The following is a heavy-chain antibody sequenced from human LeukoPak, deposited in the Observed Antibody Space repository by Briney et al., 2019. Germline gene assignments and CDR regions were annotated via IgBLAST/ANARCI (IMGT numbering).Heavy chain of an antibody. CDR2: ISSTGSTI. Sequence: GGSLRLSCAASGFTFSDFYMSWIRQAPGKGLEWVSYISSTGSTIYYADSVKGRFTISRDNAKNSLYLQMNSLRAEDTAVYYCARSVLSITSDAFDIWGQGTMVTVSS. V-gene: IGHV3-11*04. J-gene: IGHJ3*02. CDR1: GFTFSDFY. D-gene: IGHD2-2*01. CDR3: ARSVLSITSDAFDI.